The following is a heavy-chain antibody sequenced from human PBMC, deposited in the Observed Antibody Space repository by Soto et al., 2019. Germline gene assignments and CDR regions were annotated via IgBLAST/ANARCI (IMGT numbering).Heavy chain of an antibody. Sequence: GASVKVSCKASGFTFTSSAVQWVRQARGQRLEWIGWIVVGSGSTNYAQQFQERVTITRDMSTSTAYMELSSLRSEDTAVYYCADDPYYYDSSSYYSFDYWGQGTLVTVSS. J-gene: IGHJ4*02. D-gene: IGHD3-22*01. CDR2: IVVGSGST. CDR3: ADDPYYYDSSSYYSFDY. CDR1: GFTFTSSA. V-gene: IGHV1-58*01.